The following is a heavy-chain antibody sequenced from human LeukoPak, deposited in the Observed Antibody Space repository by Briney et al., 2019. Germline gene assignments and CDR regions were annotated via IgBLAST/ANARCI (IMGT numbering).Heavy chain of an antibody. CDR1: EISFSSSW. Sequence: GGSLRLSCAASEISFSSSWMHWVRQGPGKGLVWVSRVNSDGTRTNYADSVKGRFAISRDNAKNMLYLQMNSLRAEDTAVYYCARVYCSSTSCYYAFDIWGQGTMVTVSS. J-gene: IGHJ3*02. D-gene: IGHD2-2*01. V-gene: IGHV3-74*01. CDR2: VNSDGTRT. CDR3: ARVYCSSTSCYYAFDI.